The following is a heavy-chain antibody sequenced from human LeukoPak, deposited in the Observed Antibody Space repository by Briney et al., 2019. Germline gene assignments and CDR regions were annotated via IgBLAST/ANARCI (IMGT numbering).Heavy chain of an antibody. Sequence: PGGSLRLSCAASGFTFSSYSMNWVRQAPGKGLEWVSIINNSGVHTSYADSVKGRFTISRDNSKNTLYLQMNSLRAEDTAVYYCAKAAYNYGPFDYWGQGTLVLVSS. D-gene: IGHD5-18*01. CDR1: GFTFSSYS. CDR2: INNSGVHT. CDR3: AKAAYNYGPFDY. V-gene: IGHV3-23*01. J-gene: IGHJ4*02.